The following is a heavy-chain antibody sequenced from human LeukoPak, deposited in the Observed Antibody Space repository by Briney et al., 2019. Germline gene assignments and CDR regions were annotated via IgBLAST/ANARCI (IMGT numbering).Heavy chain of an antibody. J-gene: IGHJ4*02. V-gene: IGHV3-74*01. Sequence: GGSLRLSCAASGFTFSSYWMHWVRHAPGKGLVWVSRINSDGSSTSYADSVKGRFTISRDNAKNTLYLQMNSLRAEDTAVYYCAKEYCSNSVCHSLDYWGQGTLVTVSS. CDR1: GFTFSSYW. D-gene: IGHD2-8*01. CDR2: INSDGSST. CDR3: AKEYCSNSVCHSLDY.